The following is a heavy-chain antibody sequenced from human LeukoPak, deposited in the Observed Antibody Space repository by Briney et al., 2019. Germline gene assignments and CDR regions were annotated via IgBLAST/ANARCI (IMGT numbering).Heavy chain of an antibody. CDR1: GFTFSSYA. V-gene: IGHV3-23*01. D-gene: IGHD4-17*01. Sequence: GGSLRLSCAASGFTFSSYAMSWVRQAPGKGLEWVSAISGSGGSTYYADSVKGRFTISRDNSKNTLYLQMNSLRAEDTAVYYCAKTGDYYGGNYYYYYYMDVWGKGTAVTVSS. J-gene: IGHJ6*03. CDR2: ISGSGGST. CDR3: AKTGDYYGGNYYYYYYMDV.